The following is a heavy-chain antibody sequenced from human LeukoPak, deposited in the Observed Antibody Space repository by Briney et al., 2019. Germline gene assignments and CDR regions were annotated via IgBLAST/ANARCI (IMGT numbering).Heavy chain of an antibody. J-gene: IGHJ4*02. Sequence: GRSLRLSCAASGFSFDDYAMHWVRQAPGKGLEWVSGISWNSGSIGYADSVKGRFTISRDNAKNSLYLQMNSLRAEDTALYYCATAAGYDSSGYWTLDYWGQGTLVTVYS. CDR2: ISWNSGSI. V-gene: IGHV3-9*01. D-gene: IGHD3-22*01. CDR3: ATAAGYDSSGYWTLDY. CDR1: GFSFDDYA.